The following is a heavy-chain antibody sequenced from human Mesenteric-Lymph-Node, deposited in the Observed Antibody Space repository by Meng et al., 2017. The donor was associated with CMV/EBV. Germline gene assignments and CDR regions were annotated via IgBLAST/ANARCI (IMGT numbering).Heavy chain of an antibody. CDR2: ISGGST. J-gene: IGHJ4*02. CDR1: GFIVISSE. V-gene: IGHV3-38-3*01. D-gene: IGHD3-22*01. CDR3: AKRRYDSSGYFDY. Sequence: GESLKISCAASGFIVISSEKSWVRQAPGKGLEWVSSISGGSTVYADSTKARFTIARDNSKNSLYLQMNSLRAEDTAVYYCAKRRYDSSGYFDYWGQGTLVTVSS.